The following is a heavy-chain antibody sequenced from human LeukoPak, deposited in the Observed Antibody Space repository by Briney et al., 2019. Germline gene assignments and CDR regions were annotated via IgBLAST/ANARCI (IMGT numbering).Heavy chain of an antibody. CDR3: AHRRNYDIVTGSFDY. D-gene: IGHD3-9*01. Sequence: SGPVLVKPTEILTLTCSFSGFSLSTTGVGVGWIRQPPGKALEWLALIFWTDDKRYNPSLKGRLTITRDTSKNQVVLTMTNMDPVDTATYFCAHRRNYDIVTGSFDYWGQGTLVTVSS. CDR1: GFSLSTTGVG. CDR2: IFWTDDK. V-gene: IGHV2-5*01. J-gene: IGHJ4*02.